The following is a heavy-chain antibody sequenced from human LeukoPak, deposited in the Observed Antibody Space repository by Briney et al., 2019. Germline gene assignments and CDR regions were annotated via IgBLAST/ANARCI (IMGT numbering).Heavy chain of an antibody. D-gene: IGHD3-10*01. V-gene: IGHV3-23*01. CDR3: SYDSEKIYYYYYMDV. J-gene: IGHJ6*03. Sequence: PGGTLRLSCAASGFTFSSYGMSWVRQAPGKGLEWVSAISGSGGSTYYADSVKGRFTISRDNSKNTLYLQMNSLRAEDTAVYYCSYDSEKIYYYYYMDVWGKGTTVTISS. CDR2: ISGSGGST. CDR1: GFTFSSYG.